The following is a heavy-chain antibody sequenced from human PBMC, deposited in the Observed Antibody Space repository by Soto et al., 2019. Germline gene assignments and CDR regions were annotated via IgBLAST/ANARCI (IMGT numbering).Heavy chain of an antibody. CDR1: GFTFSSYG. D-gene: IGHD3-22*01. Sequence: PGGSLRLSCAASGFTFSSYGVSWVRQAPGKGLEWVSGISGSGDNIYYADSVKGRFSISRDNSKNTLYLQMNSLRAEDTALYYCAKDYFTSSTMILDYWSQGTLVTVSS. J-gene: IGHJ4*02. CDR2: ISGSGDNI. CDR3: AKDYFTSSTMILDY. V-gene: IGHV3-23*01.